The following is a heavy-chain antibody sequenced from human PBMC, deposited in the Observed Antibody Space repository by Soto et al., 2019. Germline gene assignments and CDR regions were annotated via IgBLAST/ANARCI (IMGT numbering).Heavy chain of an antibody. Sequence: AAVKVSCKASGYTFRGYYIHWVRQAPGQGPEWMGWINPNNGDTKYAQKFQGRVTMTRDMSTSTLYMNLTRLTSQDTAVYYCATVGAAAANYGLDVWGQGTPVTVSS. CDR2: INPNNGDT. CDR1: GYTFRGYY. D-gene: IGHD6-13*01. CDR3: ATVGAAAANYGLDV. J-gene: IGHJ6*02. V-gene: IGHV1-2*02.